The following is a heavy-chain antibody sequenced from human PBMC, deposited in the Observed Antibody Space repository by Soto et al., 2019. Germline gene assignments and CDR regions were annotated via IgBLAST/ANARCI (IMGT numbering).Heavy chain of an antibody. CDR3: ARDTITMVRGVIIAEVDPNWFDP. J-gene: IGHJ5*02. CDR2: IIPIFGTA. D-gene: IGHD3-10*01. CDR1: GGTFSSYA. Sequence: VKVSCKASGGTFSSYAISWVRQAPGQGLEWMGGIIPIFGTANYAQKFQGRVTITADESTSTAYMELSSLRSEDTAVYYCARDTITMVRGVIIAEVDPNWFDPWGQGTLVTVSS. V-gene: IGHV1-69*13.